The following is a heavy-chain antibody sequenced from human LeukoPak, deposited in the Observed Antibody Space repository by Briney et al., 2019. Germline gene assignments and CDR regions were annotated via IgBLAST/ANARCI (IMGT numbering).Heavy chain of an antibody. CDR1: GFTFSGYA. V-gene: IGHV3-23*01. Sequence: GGSLRLSCAASGFTFSGYAMNWVRQAPGKGLELVSGISGSGAGTYYADSVKGRFTISRDNSKDTLYLQMNSLIADDTAVYYCAKMVREFYTISYYFDYWGQGTQVTVSS. J-gene: IGHJ4*02. D-gene: IGHD2-8*01. CDR2: ISGSGAGT. CDR3: AKMVREFYTISYYFDY.